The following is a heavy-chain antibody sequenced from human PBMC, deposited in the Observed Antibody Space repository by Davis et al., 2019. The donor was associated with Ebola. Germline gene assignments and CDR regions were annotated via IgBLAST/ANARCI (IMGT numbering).Heavy chain of an antibody. Sequence: MPSETLSLTCAVYGGSFSGYYWSWIRQPPGKGLEWIGELNHSGSTNYNPSLKSRVTISVDTSKNQFSLKLSSVTAADTAVYYCATTLGDWGQGTLVIVSS. V-gene: IGHV4-34*01. CDR3: ATTLGD. J-gene: IGHJ4*02. D-gene: IGHD3-16*01. CDR1: GGSFSGYY. CDR2: LNHSGST.